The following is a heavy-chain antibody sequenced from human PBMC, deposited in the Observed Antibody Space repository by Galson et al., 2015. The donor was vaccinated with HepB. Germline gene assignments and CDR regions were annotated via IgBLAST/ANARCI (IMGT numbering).Heavy chain of an antibody. D-gene: IGHD4-17*01. CDR3: AKILHGMTTVTTFDY. CDR1: YG. Sequence: YGMHWVRQAPGKGLEWVAVISYDGSNKYYADSVKGRFTISRDNSKNTLYLQMNSLRAEDTAVYYCAKILHGMTTVTTFDYWGQGTLVTVSS. CDR2: ISYDGSNK. J-gene: IGHJ4*02. V-gene: IGHV3-30*18.